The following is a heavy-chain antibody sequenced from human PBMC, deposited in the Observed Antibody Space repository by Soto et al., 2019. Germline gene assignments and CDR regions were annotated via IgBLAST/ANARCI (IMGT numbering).Heavy chain of an antibody. V-gene: IGHV3-23*04. J-gene: IGHJ4*02. CDR2: IRNDGSSV. D-gene: IGHD3-3*01. CDR1: GFTFSSSP. CDR3: VSDRYTISDFWSAFSTH. Sequence: EVQLVQSGGGLVQPGGSLRLSCVASGFTFSSSPMSWVRQVPGKGLEWISAIRNDGSSVYYVDSVKGRFTISRDNSKNTSSLRMKILRAEDTAIYYCVSDRYTISDFWSAFSTHWGQGALVIVSS.